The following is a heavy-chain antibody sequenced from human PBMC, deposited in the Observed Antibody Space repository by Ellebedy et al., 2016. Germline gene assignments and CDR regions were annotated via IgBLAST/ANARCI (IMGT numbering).Heavy chain of an antibody. Sequence: GGSLRLSCAASRFTFSSYAMSWVRQAPGKGLEWVSSISGGSTYYVDSVKGRFTISRDNSKKTVYLQMHSLRADDTAVYYCAKGHSTGWFLFDYWGHGTLVTVSS. CDR1: RFTFSSYA. CDR3: AKGHSTGWFLFDY. V-gene: IGHV3-23*01. CDR2: ISGGST. D-gene: IGHD6-19*01. J-gene: IGHJ4*01.